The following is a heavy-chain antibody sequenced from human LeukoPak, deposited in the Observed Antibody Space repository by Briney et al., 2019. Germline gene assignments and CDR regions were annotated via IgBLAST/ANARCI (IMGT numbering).Heavy chain of an antibody. CDR3: VRDRSPVSHGAFDI. J-gene: IGHJ3*02. Sequence: SETLSLTCAVSGGSISSGGYSWSWIRQPPGKGLDWIGYTYHSGSTYYNPSLKSRVIISVDRSKNQFSLKLSSVTAADTAVYYCVRDRSPVSHGAFDIWGQGTLVTVSS. V-gene: IGHV4-30-2*01. D-gene: IGHD2-8*01. CDR1: GGSISSGGYS. CDR2: TYHSGST.